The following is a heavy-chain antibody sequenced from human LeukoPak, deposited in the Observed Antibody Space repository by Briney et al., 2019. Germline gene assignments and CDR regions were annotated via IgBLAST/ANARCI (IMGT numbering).Heavy chain of an antibody. CDR3: ARERYCSSTSCSNIFFDY. V-gene: IGHV4-4*07. J-gene: IGHJ4*02. Sequence: PSETLSLTCTVSGGSISSYYWSWIRQPAGKGLEWIGRIYTSGSTNYNPSLKSRVTMSVDTSKNQFSLKLSSVTAADTAVYYCARERYCSSTSCSNIFFDYWGQGTLVTVSS. D-gene: IGHD2-2*01. CDR2: IYTSGST. CDR1: GGSISSYY.